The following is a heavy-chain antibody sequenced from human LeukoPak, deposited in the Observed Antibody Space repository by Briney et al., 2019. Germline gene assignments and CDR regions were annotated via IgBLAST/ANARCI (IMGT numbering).Heavy chain of an antibody. V-gene: IGHV1-2*02. CDR3: AREMDTAMGYDADY. CDR2: INPNSGGT. D-gene: IGHD5-18*01. Sequence: ASVKVSCKASGYTFTGYYMHWVRQAPGQGLEWMGWINPNSGGTNYAQKFQGRVTMTRDTSISTAYMELSRLRSDDTAVYYCAREMDTAMGYDADYWGQGTLVTVSP. CDR1: GYTFTGYY. J-gene: IGHJ4*02.